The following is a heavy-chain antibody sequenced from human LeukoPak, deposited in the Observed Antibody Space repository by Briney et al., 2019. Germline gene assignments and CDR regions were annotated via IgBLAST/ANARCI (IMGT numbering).Heavy chain of an antibody. Sequence: GGSLRLSCAASGFTFSSYAMSWVRQAPGKGLEWVSAISGSGGSTYYADSVKGRFTISRDNSKNTLYLQMNSPRAEDTAVYYCAKPFYDFWSGYWSWDYWGQGTLVTVSS. V-gene: IGHV3-23*01. CDR3: AKPFYDFWSGYWSWDY. D-gene: IGHD3-3*01. CDR1: GFTFSSYA. J-gene: IGHJ4*02. CDR2: ISGSGGST.